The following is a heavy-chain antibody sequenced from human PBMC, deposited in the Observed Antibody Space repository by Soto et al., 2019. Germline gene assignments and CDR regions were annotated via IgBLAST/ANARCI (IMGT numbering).Heavy chain of an antibody. CDR2: IWYDGSNK. CDR3: ARDVRFGGVGYFDY. CDR1: GFTFSSYG. J-gene: IGHJ4*02. V-gene: IGHV3-33*01. D-gene: IGHD3-16*01. Sequence: PGGSLRLSCAASGFTFSSYGMHWVRQAPGKGLEWVAVIWYDGSNKYYADSVKGRFTISSDNSKNTLYLQMNSLRAEDTAVYYCARDVRFGGVGYFDYWGQGTLVTVSS.